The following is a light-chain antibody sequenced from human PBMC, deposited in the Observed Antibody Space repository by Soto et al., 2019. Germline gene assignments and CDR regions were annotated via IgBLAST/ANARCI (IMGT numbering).Light chain of an antibody. V-gene: IGLV1-40*01. Sequence: QSVLTQPPSVSGAPGQRVTISCTASSSDIGARFGVHWYQQLPGTAPKLLVYNNIYRPPGVPDRFSGSRSGTSASLAITGLQAEDEADYYCQSYDSSLSGYVFGTGTKVTVL. CDR3: QSYDSSLSGYV. CDR2: NNI. J-gene: IGLJ1*01. CDR1: SSDIGARFG.